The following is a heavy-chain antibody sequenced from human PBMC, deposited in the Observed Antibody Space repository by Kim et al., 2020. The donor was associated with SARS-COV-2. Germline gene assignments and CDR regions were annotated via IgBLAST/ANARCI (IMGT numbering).Heavy chain of an antibody. D-gene: IGHD3-10*01. Sequence: ASVKVSCKASGYTFTGNLMHWVRQAPGQGLEWMGRIKPNSGVTNYAQNFQDRATMTRDTSISTAYMELSSLTSDDTAMYYCAREFSGAFDIWGQGTMVTV. J-gene: IGHJ3*02. CDR1: GYTFTGNL. V-gene: IGHV1-2*06. CDR2: IKPNSGVT. CDR3: AREFSGAFDI.